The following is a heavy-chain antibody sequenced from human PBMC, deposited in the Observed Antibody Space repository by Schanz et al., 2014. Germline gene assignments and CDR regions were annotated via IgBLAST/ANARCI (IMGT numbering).Heavy chain of an antibody. Sequence: EVQLVESGGGVVQPGGSLRLSCAASGFTLSNSDMHWVRQGTGKGLEWVANIKQDGSEKYYVDAVKGRFTISRDNAKNSMYLHMKSLRGEDTAVYYCARDNYYGSGSCAYWGQGTLVTVSS. CDR3: ARDNYYGSGSCAY. CDR2: IKQDGSEK. V-gene: IGHV3-7*04. CDR1: GFTLSNSD. D-gene: IGHD3-10*01. J-gene: IGHJ4*02.